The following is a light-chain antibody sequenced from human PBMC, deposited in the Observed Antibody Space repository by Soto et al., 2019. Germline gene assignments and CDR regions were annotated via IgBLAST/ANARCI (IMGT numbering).Light chain of an antibody. Sequence: DLQMTQSPSSLSASVGDRVAITCRASQSISTYLSWYQQKPGKAPKLLIYAASSVLSGVPSRFSGSGSGTDFTLTSSSLQSEDFATYYCQQSYGTPYTFGLGTKLEMK. CDR2: AAS. J-gene: IGKJ2*01. CDR3: QQSYGTPYT. CDR1: QSISTY. V-gene: IGKV1-39*01.